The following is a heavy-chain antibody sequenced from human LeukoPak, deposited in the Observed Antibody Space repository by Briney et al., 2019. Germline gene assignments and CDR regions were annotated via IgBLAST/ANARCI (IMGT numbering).Heavy chain of an antibody. D-gene: IGHD4-11*01. Sequence: SETLSLTCTVSGGSISSYYWGWIRQPPGKGLEWIGYIYYSGSTNYNPSLKSRVTISVDTSKNQFSLKLSSVTAADTAVYYCARHSYGNGRYGMDVWGQGTTVTVSS. CDR3: ARHSYGNGRYGMDV. CDR1: GGSISSYY. CDR2: IYYSGST. J-gene: IGHJ6*02. V-gene: IGHV4-59*08.